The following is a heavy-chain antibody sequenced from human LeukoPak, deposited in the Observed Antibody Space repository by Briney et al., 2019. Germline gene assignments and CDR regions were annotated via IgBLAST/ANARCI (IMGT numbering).Heavy chain of an antibody. D-gene: IGHD3-10*01. CDR2: IHYTGST. J-gene: IGHJ5*02. CDR3: ARGGYYGSGNDFRFDP. V-gene: IGHV4-59*01. CDR1: GGSISSYY. Sequence: SETLSLTCTVSGGSISSYYWSWIRQSPGKGLECIGYIHYTGSTNYNPSLKSRVTISVETPKNQFSLKLKSVTAADTAVYYCARGGYYGSGNDFRFDPWGQGTLVTVSS.